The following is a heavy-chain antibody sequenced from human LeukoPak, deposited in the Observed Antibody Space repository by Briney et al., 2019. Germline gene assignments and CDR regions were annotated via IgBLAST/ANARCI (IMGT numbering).Heavy chain of an antibody. Sequence: ASVKVSCKASGYTFTSYGISWARQAPGQRLEWMGWISAYNGNTNYAQKLQGRVTMTTDTSTSTAYMELRSLRSDDTAVYYCARDRACSGGSCKRFGTLDYWGQGTLVTVSS. CDR1: GYTFTSYG. V-gene: IGHV1-18*01. CDR3: ARDRACSGGSCKRFGTLDY. J-gene: IGHJ4*02. D-gene: IGHD2-15*01. CDR2: ISAYNGNT.